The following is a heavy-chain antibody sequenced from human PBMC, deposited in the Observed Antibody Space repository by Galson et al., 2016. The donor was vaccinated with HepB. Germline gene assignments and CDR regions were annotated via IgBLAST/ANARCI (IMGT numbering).Heavy chain of an antibody. J-gene: IGHJ4*02. V-gene: IGHV1-69*13. CDR3: ARGGYCGGDCYSRPFDY. CDR1: GGFSSYA. Sequence: SVKVSCKASGGFSSYAFSWVRQAPGQGLEWMGGIIPIFGTANYAQKFQGSVTITADESTGTAYMELSSLRSEDTAVYYCARGGYCGGDCYSRPFDYWGQGTLVSVSS. CDR2: IIPIFGTA. D-gene: IGHD2-21*02.